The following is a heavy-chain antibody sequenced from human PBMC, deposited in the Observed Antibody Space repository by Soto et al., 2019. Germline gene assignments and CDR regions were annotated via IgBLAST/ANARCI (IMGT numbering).Heavy chain of an antibody. J-gene: IGHJ2*01. D-gene: IGHD1-1*01. CDR1: GFTFSSYD. CDR3: GRWGGNDKWDFDL. V-gene: IGHV3-13*01. Sequence: EVQLVESGGGLVQPGGSLRLFCAGSGFTFSSYDMHWVRQATGKGLGWVSTIGTVGDTYYADSVKGRFTISRESGKNSLSLQMDSLSAGDTAVYYWGRWGGNDKWDFDLWGRGTLVTVSS. CDR2: IGTVGDT.